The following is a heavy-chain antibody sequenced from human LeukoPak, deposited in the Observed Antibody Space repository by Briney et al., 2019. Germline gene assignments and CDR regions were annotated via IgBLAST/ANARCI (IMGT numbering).Heavy chain of an antibody. V-gene: IGHV1-69*01. Sequence: GASVKVSCKASGGTFISYAISWVRQAPGQGLEWMGGIIPIFGTAIYAQTFQGRVTITADESTSTAYMELSSLRSEDTAVYYCARVTAARREGYYYSGMDVWGQGTTVTVSS. CDR1: GGTFISYA. CDR3: ARVTAARREGYYYSGMDV. D-gene: IGHD6-6*01. J-gene: IGHJ6*02. CDR2: IIPIFGTA.